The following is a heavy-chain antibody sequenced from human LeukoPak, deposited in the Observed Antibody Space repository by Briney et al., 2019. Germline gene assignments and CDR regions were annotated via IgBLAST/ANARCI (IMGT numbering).Heavy chain of an antibody. J-gene: IGHJ6*02. CDR2: IIPILGIA. V-gene: IGHV1-69*04. Sequence: SVKVSCKASGGTFSSYAISWVRQAPGQGLEWMGRIIPILGIANYAQKFQGRVTITADKSTSTAYMELSSLRSEDTAVYYCARGTLYYYDSSGYQYGMDVWGQGTTVTVSS. CDR3: ARGTLYYYDSSGYQYGMDV. D-gene: IGHD3-22*01. CDR1: GGTFSSYA.